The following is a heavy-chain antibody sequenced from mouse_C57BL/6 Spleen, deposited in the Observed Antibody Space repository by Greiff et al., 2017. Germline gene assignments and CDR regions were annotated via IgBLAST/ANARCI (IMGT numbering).Heavy chain of an antibody. D-gene: IGHD4-1*01. CDR1: GFSLTSYG. CDR2: IWSGGST. Sequence: QVQLKESGPGLVQPSQSLSITCTVSGFSLTSYGVHWVRQSPGKGLEWLGVIWSGGSTDYNAAFISRLSISKDNSKSQVFFKMNSLQADDTAIYYCARGDWDEDAMDYWGQGTSVTVSS. CDR3: ARGDWDEDAMDY. J-gene: IGHJ4*01. V-gene: IGHV2-2*01.